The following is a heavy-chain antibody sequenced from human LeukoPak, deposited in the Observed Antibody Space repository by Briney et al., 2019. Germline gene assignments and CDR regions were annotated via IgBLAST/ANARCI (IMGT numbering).Heavy chain of an antibody. D-gene: IGHD4-17*01. CDR3: ARKSPDYGDYGRYAFDI. J-gene: IGHJ3*02. CDR2: IFHNGNT. V-gene: IGHV4-38-2*02. CDR1: GYSISSDYY. Sequence: PSETLSLTFTVSGYSISSDYYWGWIRQPPGKGLEWIGNIFHNGNTYYNPSLKSRVTISVDRSKNQFSLKLNSVTAADTAVYYCARKSPDYGDYGRYAFDIWGQGTMVTVSS.